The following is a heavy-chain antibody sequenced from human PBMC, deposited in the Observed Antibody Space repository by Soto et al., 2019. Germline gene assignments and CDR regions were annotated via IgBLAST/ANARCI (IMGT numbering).Heavy chain of an antibody. J-gene: IGHJ4*02. V-gene: IGHV3-66*01. CDR1: GFTVSSNY. Sequence: GGSLRLSCAASGFTVSSNYMSWVPQAPGKGLEWVSVIYSGGSTYYADSVKGRFTISRDNSKNTLYLQMNSLRAEDTAVYYCARLVLLWFGELLSETERQDYWGQGTLVTVSS. CDR2: IYSGGST. CDR3: ARLVLLWFGELLSETERQDY. D-gene: IGHD3-10*01.